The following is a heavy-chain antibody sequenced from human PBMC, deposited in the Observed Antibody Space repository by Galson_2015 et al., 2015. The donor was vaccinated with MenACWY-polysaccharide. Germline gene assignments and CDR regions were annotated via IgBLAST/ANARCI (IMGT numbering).Heavy chain of an antibody. CDR1: GFTFSTYE. J-gene: IGHJ3*02. D-gene: IGHD5-18*01. V-gene: IGHV3-48*03. CDR3: ARDRGSYDAYDI. Sequence: SLRLSCAASGFTFSTYEMNWVRQSPEKGLQWIAYISGGGAIINYADSVEGRITISRDKAKDSLYLEMNSLTAEDTGLYYCARDRGSYDAYDIWGQGTVVTVSS. CDR2: ISGGGAII.